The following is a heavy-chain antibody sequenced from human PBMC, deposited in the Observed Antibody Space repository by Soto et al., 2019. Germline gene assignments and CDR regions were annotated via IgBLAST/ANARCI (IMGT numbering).Heavy chain of an antibody. Sequence: QVQLVQSGAEVKKPGASVKVSCKASGYTFTSYDIIWVRQATGQGLEWMGWMNPSTGNTDSAEKFQGRLTMTRNNSISTVYMELGSLSFEDTAVYYCARGRIIVAGGFDPWGQGTLVTVSS. J-gene: IGHJ5*02. CDR3: ARGRIIVAGGFDP. CDR1: GYTFTSYD. D-gene: IGHD6-19*01. V-gene: IGHV1-8*01. CDR2: MNPSTGNT.